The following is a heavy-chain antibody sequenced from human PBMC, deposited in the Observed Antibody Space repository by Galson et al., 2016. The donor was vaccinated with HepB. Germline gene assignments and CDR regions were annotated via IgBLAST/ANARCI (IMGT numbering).Heavy chain of an antibody. CDR2: IDSAGDT. CDR3: ARALLGGGAGGSDTVAVPRAMDH. CDR1: GFIFSDYD. J-gene: IGHJ4*02. Sequence: SLRLSCAASGFIFSDYDMHWVRQVTGKSLEWVSAIDSAGDTFYPGSVKGRFTISRENAKNSLYLQMNGLRAGDTAVYYCARALLGGGAGGSDTVAVPRAMDHWGQGTLVTVSS. V-gene: IGHV3-13*01. D-gene: IGHD2-2*01.